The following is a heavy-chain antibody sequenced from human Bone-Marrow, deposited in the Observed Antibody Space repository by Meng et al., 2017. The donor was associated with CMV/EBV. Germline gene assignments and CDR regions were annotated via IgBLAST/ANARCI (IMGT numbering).Heavy chain of an antibody. Sequence: GGSLRLSCAASGFTFSSYAMSWVRQAPGKGLEWVSYISSSETNIYYPDSVKGRFTISRDNAKNSLYLQMNSLRAEDMALYYCAKDNDSSGCLDYWGQGTLVTVSS. CDR2: ISSSETNI. CDR1: GFTFSSYA. J-gene: IGHJ4*02. D-gene: IGHD3-22*01. V-gene: IGHV3-48*04. CDR3: AKDNDSSGCLDY.